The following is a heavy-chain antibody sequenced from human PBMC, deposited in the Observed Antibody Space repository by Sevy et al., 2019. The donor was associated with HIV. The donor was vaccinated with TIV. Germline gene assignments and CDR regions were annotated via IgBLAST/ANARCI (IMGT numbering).Heavy chain of an antibody. J-gene: IGHJ4*02. V-gene: IGHV3-48*03. CDR1: GFTFSSYE. CDR3: ASPSVDYGGNSGFDY. CDR2: ISSSGSTI. D-gene: IGHD4-17*01. Sequence: GGSLRLSCAASGFTFSSYEMNWVRQAPGKGLEWVSYISSSGSTIYYAGSVKGRFTISRDNAKNSLYLQMNSLRAEDTAVYYCASPSVDYGGNSGFDYWGQGTLVTVSS.